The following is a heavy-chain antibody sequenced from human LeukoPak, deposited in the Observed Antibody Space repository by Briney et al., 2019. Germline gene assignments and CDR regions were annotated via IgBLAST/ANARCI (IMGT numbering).Heavy chain of an antibody. CDR3: ARVHYYGSGSYPTNYYYYGMDV. CDR1: GYTFTSYD. CDR2: MNPNSGTT. Sequence: ASVNVSCKASGYTFTSYDINWVRQATGQGLEWMGWMNPNSGTTGYAQKFQGRVTMTRNTSISTAYMELSSLRSEDTAVYYCARVHYYGSGSYPTNYYYYGMDVWGQGTTVTVSS. J-gene: IGHJ6*02. D-gene: IGHD3-10*01. V-gene: IGHV1-8*01.